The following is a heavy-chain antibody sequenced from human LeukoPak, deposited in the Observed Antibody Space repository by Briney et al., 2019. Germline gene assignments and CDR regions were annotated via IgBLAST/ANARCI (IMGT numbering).Heavy chain of an antibody. V-gene: IGHV4-59*01. Sequence: SETLSLTCTVSGDSISSYFWSWIRQPPEKGLEWIGYFHDSGSANYNPSLKSRITMSVDTSKNQFSLKLRSVTAADTAVYYCARDSHSVDTATPRGFDPWGQGTLVTVSS. CDR2: FHDSGSA. CDR1: GDSISSYF. CDR3: ARDSHSVDTATPRGFDP. J-gene: IGHJ5*02. D-gene: IGHD2-15*01.